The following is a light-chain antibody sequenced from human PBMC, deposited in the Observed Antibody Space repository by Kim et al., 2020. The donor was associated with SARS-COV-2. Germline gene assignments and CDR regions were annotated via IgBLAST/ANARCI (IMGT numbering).Light chain of an antibody. CDR2: EDN. J-gene: IGLJ3*02. V-gene: IGLV6-57*03. CDR3: QSYHSGNWV. Sequence: GKTVTISCTRTSGSIASNYVQWYQQRPGSAPTTMIYEDNQRPSGVPDRFSGSIDSSSNSASLTISGLKSEDEADYYCQSYHSGNWVFGGGTQLTVL. CDR1: SGSIASNY.